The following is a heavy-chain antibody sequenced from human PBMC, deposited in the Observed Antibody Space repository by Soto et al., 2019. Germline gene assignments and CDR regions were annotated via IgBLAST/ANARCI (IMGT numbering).Heavy chain of an antibody. CDR2: IKQDGSKK. CDR1: GFTFSSNW. D-gene: IGHD5-12*01. J-gene: IGHJ3*02. V-gene: IGHV3-7*01. CDR3: ARGLDPDAFDI. Sequence: PGGSLRLSCAASGFTFSSNWMGWVRQAPGVGLEWVANIKQDGSKKYYVDSVKGRFTTSRNNAKNSLHLQMSSLRAEDTAVYYCARGLDPDAFDIWGQGTMVTVSS.